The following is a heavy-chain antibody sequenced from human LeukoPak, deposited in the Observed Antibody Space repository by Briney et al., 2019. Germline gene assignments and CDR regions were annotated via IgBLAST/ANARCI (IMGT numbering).Heavy chain of an antibody. J-gene: IGHJ4*02. CDR3: AKDWYDYVCGSYRPLVDY. V-gene: IGHV3-30*18. CDR1: GFTFSSYG. CDR2: ISYDGSNK. Sequence: GGSLRLSCAASGFTFSSYGMHWVRQAPGKGLEWVAVISYDGSNKYYADSVKGRFTISRDNSKNTLYLQMNSLRAEDTAVYYCAKDWYDYVCGSYRPLVDYWGQGTLVTVSS. D-gene: IGHD3-16*02.